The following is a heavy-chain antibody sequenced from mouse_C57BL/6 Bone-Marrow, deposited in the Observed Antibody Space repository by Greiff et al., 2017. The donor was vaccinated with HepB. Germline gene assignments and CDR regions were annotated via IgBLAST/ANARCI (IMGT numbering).Heavy chain of an antibody. CDR3: AKMKYDLYYAMDY. V-gene: IGHV7-3*01. CDR2: IRNKANGYTT. Sequence: EVMLVESGGGLVQPGGSLSLSCAASGFTFTDYYMSWVRQPPGKALEWLGFIRNKANGYTTEYSASVKGRFTISRDNSQSILYLQMNALRAEDSATYYCAKMKYDLYYAMDYWGQGTSVTVSS. D-gene: IGHD2-14*01. CDR1: GFTFTDYY. J-gene: IGHJ4*01.